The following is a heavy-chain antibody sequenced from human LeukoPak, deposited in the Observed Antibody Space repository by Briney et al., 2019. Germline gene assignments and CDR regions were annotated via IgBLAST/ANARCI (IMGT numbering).Heavy chain of an antibody. V-gene: IGHV5-51*01. CDR1: GYSFTSYW. CDR2: IFPGDSDT. D-gene: IGHD3-10*01. Sequence: GESLKISCKASGYSFTSYWIGWVRQMPGKGLEWMGVIFPGDSDTRYNPSFQGQVTFSADKSITTAYLQWSSLKASDTAVYYCATWAPLSSGNNIYFYGMDVWGRGTAVTVSS. J-gene: IGHJ6*02. CDR3: ATWAPLSSGNNIYFYGMDV.